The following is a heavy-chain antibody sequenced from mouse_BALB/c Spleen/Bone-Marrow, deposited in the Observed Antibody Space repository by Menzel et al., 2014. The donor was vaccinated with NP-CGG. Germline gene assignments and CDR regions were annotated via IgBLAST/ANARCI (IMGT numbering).Heavy chain of an antibody. CDR3: AXXXXXXXXXX. Sequence: VQLKDSGGGLVQPGGSLKLSCAASGFDFSRYWMSWVRQAPGKGLEWIGEXNPDSSTINYTPSLKDKFIISRDNAKNTLYLQMSKVRSEDTALYYCAXXXXXXXXXXWGQGTLVTXSA. V-gene: IGHV4-1*02. CDR1: GFDFSRYW. J-gene: IGHJ3*01. CDR2: XNPDSSTI.